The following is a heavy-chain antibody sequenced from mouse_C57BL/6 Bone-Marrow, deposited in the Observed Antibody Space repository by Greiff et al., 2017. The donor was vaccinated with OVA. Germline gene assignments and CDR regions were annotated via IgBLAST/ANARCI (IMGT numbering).Heavy chain of an antibody. J-gene: IGHJ2*01. CDR2: IDPSDSYT. Sequence: VQLQQSGAELVMPGASVKLSCKASGYTFTSYWMHWVKQRPGQGLEWIGEIDPSDSYTNYNQKFKGKSTLTVDKSSSTAYMQLSSLTSEDSAVYYCARDYYGSTLYYFDYWGQGTTLTVSS. CDR1: GYTFTSYW. D-gene: IGHD1-1*01. CDR3: ARDYYGSTLYYFDY. V-gene: IGHV1-69*01.